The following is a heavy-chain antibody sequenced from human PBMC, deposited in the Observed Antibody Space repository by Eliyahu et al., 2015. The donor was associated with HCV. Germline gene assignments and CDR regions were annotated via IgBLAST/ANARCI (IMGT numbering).Heavy chain of an antibody. CDR1: GFTFSSYS. D-gene: IGHD3-3*01. J-gene: IGHJ4*02. Sequence: EVQLVESGGGLVKPGGSLRLSCAASGFTFSSYSMNWVRQAPGKGLEWVSSISXSSSYIYYADSVKGRFTISRDNAKNSLYLQMNSLRAEDTAVYYCARDGGDFWSGYERIYDYWGQGTLVTVSS. CDR2: ISXSSSYI. CDR3: ARDGGDFWSGYERIYDY. V-gene: IGHV3-21*01.